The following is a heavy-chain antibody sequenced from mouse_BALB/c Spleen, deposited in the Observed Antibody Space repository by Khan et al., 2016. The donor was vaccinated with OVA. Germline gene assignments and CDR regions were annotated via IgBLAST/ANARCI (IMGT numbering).Heavy chain of an antibody. D-gene: IGHD1-1*01. CDR2: ISSANNT. CDR1: GFTFNKYA. Sequence: EVELVESGGGLVKPGGSLKISCAASGFTFNKYAMSWVRQTPEKRLEWVASISSANNTHYPDSVKGQFTISRENVRSILYLEMSSLRAEDTAIYYCVRGYYYGGMDCWGQGTSVTVSS. CDR3: VRGYYYGGMDC. V-gene: IGHV5-6-5*01. J-gene: IGHJ4*01.